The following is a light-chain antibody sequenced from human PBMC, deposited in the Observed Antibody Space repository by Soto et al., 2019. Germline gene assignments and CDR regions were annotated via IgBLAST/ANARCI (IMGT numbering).Light chain of an antibody. J-gene: IGLJ1*01. CDR3: NSYTSKSTGV. V-gene: IGLV2-14*01. CDR1: SSDVGGYNY. Sequence: QSALTQPASVSGSPGQSITISCTGTSSDVGGYNYVSWYQQHPGKAPKLIIYEVSNRPSGVSNRFSGSKSGNTASLTISGXXXXXXXDXYCNSYTSKSTGVFGTGTKVT. CDR2: EVS.